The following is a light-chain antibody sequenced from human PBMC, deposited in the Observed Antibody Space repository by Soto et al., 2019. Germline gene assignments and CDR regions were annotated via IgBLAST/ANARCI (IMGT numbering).Light chain of an antibody. Sequence: DIQMTQSPSSLSASVGDRVTIICRASPTISNYLNWYQQKPGKAPKVLIYGATRLQSGVPSRFSGSGVGTDFTLTISSLQPEDFATYYCQQSYSSPFTFGQGTKLDIK. CDR3: QQSYSSPFT. CDR2: GAT. J-gene: IGKJ2*01. V-gene: IGKV1-39*01. CDR1: PTISNY.